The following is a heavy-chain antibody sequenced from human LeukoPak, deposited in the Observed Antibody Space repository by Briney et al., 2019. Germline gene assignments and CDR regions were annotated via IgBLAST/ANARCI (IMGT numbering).Heavy chain of an antibody. CDR3: ASDLMEGVGGFGY. Sequence: PGGSLRLSCAASGFTFSSYAMHWVRQAPGKGLEWVAVISYDGSNKYYADSVKGRFTISRDNSKNTLYLQMNSMRAEDTAVYYCASDLMEGVGGFGYWGQGTLVTVSS. J-gene: IGHJ4*02. D-gene: IGHD3-16*01. CDR1: GFTFSSYA. CDR2: ISYDGSNK. V-gene: IGHV3-30-3*01.